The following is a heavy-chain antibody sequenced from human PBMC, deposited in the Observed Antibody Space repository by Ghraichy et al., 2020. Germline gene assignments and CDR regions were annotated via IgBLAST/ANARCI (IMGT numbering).Heavy chain of an antibody. Sequence: GESLNISCAASGFTLSDYYMTWIRQAPGKGLEWVAYISGSGSSIYYADSVKGRFTISKDNAENSLYLQMNTLRAEDTAVYFCARDIGRYYGSGRRSNWFHPWGQGTLVTVSS. J-gene: IGHJ5*02. CDR3: ARDIGRYYGSGRRSNWFHP. CDR1: GFTLSDYY. D-gene: IGHD3-10*01. V-gene: IGHV3-11*01. CDR2: ISGSGSSI.